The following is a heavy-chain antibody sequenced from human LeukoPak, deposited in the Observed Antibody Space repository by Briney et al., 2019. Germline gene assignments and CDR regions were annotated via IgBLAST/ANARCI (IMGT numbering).Heavy chain of an antibody. CDR1: GFTFSDYY. V-gene: IGHV3-11*01. Sequence: GGSPRLSCAASGFTFSDYYMSWIRQAPGKGLEWVSYISSSGSTIYYADSVKGRFTISRDNAKNSLYLQMNSLRAEDTAVYYCARDYSSWYAFDPWGQGTLVTVSS. CDR2: ISSSGSTI. D-gene: IGHD6-13*01. J-gene: IGHJ5*02. CDR3: ARDYSSWYAFDP.